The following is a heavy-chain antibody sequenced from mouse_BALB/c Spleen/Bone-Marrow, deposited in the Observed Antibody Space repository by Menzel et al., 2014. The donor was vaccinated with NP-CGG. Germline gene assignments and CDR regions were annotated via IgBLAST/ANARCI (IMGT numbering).Heavy chain of an antibody. CDR2: ISCYNGAT. D-gene: IGHD2-4*01. CDR1: GYSFTGYY. J-gene: IGHJ2*01. V-gene: IGHV1S34*01. Sequence: LVKTGASVKISCKASGYSFTGYYMRWVKQSHGKSLEWIGYISCYNGATSYNQKFKGKATFTVDTSSSTAYMQFNSLTSEDSAVYYCARSMITTDYFDYWGQGTTLSVSS. CDR3: ARSMITTDYFDY.